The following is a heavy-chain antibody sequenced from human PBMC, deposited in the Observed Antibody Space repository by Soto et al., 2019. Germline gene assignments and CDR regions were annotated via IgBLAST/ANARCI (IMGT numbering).Heavy chain of an antibody. Sequence: QVQLVESGGGVVPPGRSLRLSCAASGFTFSSYAMHWVRQAPGKGLEWVAVISSDGSNKYYADSVKGRFTISRHNSKNTLYLRVSSLRAEDTAVYYCARMASFYCSGGRCYPTYGMDVWGHGTTVTVSS. CDR1: GFTFSSYA. D-gene: IGHD2-15*01. J-gene: IGHJ6*02. CDR2: ISSDGSNK. CDR3: ARMASFYCSGGRCYPTYGMDV. V-gene: IGHV3-30-3*01.